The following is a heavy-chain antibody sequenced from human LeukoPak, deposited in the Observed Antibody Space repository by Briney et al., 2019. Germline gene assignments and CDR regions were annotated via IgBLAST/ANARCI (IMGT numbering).Heavy chain of an antibody. CDR3: ARRLYGSGCSNAFDI. J-gene: IGHJ3*02. V-gene: IGHV2-70*11. D-gene: IGHD3-10*01. CDR1: GFSLSTDEMS. CDR2: IDWDDDK. Sequence: SGPTLVNPTQTLTLTCTFSGFSLSTDEMSVSWVRQPPGKALEWLARIDWDDDKYYSASLKTRLTISKDTSKNQVVLTMTNMDPVDTATYYCARRLYGSGCSNAFDIWGQGTMVTVSS.